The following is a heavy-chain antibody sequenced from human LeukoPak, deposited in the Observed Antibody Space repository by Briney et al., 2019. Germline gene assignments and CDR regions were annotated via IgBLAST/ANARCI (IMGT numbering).Heavy chain of an antibody. D-gene: IGHD2-15*01. CDR3: ARERSPKCSGGSCYLDC. Sequence: PGGSLRLSCAASGFTFSTYTLSWVRQAPGKGLEWVSSISSSSTYIYYADSVKGRFTISRDNAKNSLYLQMNSLRAEDTAVYYCARERSPKCSGGSCYLDCWGQGTLVTVSS. J-gene: IGHJ4*02. CDR1: GFTFSTYT. CDR2: ISSSSTYI. V-gene: IGHV3-21*01.